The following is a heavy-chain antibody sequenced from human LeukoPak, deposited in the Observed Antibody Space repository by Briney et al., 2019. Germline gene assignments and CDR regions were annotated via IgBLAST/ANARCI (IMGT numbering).Heavy chain of an antibody. J-gene: IGHJ4*02. CDR3: ARDAGSN. CDR2: IYYSGRT. V-gene: IGHV4-59*01. Sequence: SETLSLTCTVSGGSISNYYWSWIRQPPGKGLEWIGYIYYSGRTNYNPSLKSRVTMSVDTSKNRFSLKLTSVTAADTAVYYCARDAGSNWGQGTLVTVSS. CDR1: GGSISNYY. D-gene: IGHD3-10*01.